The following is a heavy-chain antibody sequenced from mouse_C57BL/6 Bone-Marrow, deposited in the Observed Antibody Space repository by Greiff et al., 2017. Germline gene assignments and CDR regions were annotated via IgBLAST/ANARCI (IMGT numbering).Heavy chain of an antibody. J-gene: IGHJ3*01. CDR1: GYTFTSYG. V-gene: IGHV1-81*01. CDR3: SRPYSFAY. CDR2: IYPRSGNT. D-gene: IGHD2-10*01. Sequence: VQLVESGAELARPGASVKLSCKASGYTFTSYGISWVKQRTGQGLEWIGEIYPRSGNTYYNEKFKGKATLTADKSSSTAYMELRSLTSEDSAVYFCSRPYSFAYWGQGTLVTVAA.